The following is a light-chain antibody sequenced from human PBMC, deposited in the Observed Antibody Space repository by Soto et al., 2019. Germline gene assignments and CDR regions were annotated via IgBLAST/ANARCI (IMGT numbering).Light chain of an antibody. Sequence: EIVMTQSPATLSVSPGERATLSCRASQNVRSNLAWYQQKPGQAPRLLIYGASTRATGIPARFSGRGSGTEFTLTISSLQPEDFAVYYCEQYNNWFSITFGQGTRLEIK. CDR1: QNVRSN. CDR3: EQYNNWFSIT. V-gene: IGKV3-15*01. CDR2: GAS. J-gene: IGKJ5*01.